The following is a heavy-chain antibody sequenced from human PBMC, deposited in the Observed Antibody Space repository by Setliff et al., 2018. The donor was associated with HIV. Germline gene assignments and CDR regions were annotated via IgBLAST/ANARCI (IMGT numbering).Heavy chain of an antibody. V-gene: IGHV4-34*01. CDR1: GGSFSGYY. J-gene: IGHJ3*02. Sequence: SETLSLTCAVYGGSFSGYYWSWIRQPPGKGLEWVGEINQSGSTNYNPSLKSRVTISVDTSKNQFSLKLNSMTAADTGVYYCARRSRSYSSSPFQGGAFDIWGQGTMVTVSS. CDR2: INQSGST. CDR3: ARRSRSYSSSPFQGGAFDI. D-gene: IGHD6-6*01.